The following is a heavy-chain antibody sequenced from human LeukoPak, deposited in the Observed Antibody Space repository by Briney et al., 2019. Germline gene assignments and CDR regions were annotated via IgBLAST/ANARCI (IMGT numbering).Heavy chain of an antibody. J-gene: IGHJ4*02. V-gene: IGHV4-39*07. CDR1: GVSISNSNYF. CDR3: AREDRYCSSTSCYAWDF. CDR2: IYFRGKI. Sequence: SETLSLTCSVSGVSISNSNYFWAWIRQPPGRGLEWIGSIYFRGKISSSPSLESRVTLSVDASKNQFYLNLASVTAADTAVYYCAREDRYCSSTSCYAWDFWGQGTLLTVSS. D-gene: IGHD2-2*01.